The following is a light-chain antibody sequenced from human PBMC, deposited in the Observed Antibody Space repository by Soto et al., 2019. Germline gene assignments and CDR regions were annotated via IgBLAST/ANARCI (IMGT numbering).Light chain of an antibody. J-gene: IGLJ2*01. V-gene: IGLV1-51*02. CDR2: ENN. CDR3: GTWDSSLSTVV. Sequence: QSVLTQPPSVSAAPGQRVTISCSGGSSNIGKNFVSWYQQVPRTAPKLVIYENNKRLAGIPDRFSGSQSGTSATLGITGLQTGDEADYYCGTWDSSLSTVVFGGGTKLTVL. CDR1: SSNIGKNF.